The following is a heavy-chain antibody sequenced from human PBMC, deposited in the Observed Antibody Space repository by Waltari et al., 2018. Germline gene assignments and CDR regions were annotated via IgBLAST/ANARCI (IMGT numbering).Heavy chain of an antibody. CDR1: GYSFTSYW. Sequence: EVQLVQSGAEVKKPGESLKISCKGSGYSFTSYWIGWVRQMPGKGLEWMGIIYPGDPDTRYSPSFQGQVTISADKSISTAYLQWSSLKASDTAMYYCARHRAYCSGGSCYGDYYGMDVWGQRTTVTVSS. CDR3: ARHRAYCSGGSCYGDYYGMDV. D-gene: IGHD2-15*01. V-gene: IGHV5-51*01. J-gene: IGHJ6*02. CDR2: IYPGDPDT.